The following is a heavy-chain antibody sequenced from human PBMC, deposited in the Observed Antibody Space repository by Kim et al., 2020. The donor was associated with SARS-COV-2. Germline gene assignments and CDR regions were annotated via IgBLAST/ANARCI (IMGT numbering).Heavy chain of an antibody. CDR1: GFTFSSYA. J-gene: IGHJ4*02. V-gene: IGHV3-23*01. CDR2: ISGSGGST. CDR3: AKTGPSVQLGSYYFDY. D-gene: IGHD7-27*01. Sequence: GGSLRLSCAASGFTFSSYAMTWVRQAPGKGLEWVSAISGSGGSTYYADSVKGRFTISRDNSKNTLYLQMNSLRAEDTAVYYCAKTGPSVQLGSYYFDYWGQGTLVTVSS.